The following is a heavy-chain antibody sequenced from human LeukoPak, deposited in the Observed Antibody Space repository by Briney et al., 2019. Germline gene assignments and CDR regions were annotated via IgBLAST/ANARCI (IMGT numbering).Heavy chain of an antibody. D-gene: IGHD3-3*01. CDR2: IGGSGGST. V-gene: IGHV3-23*01. Sequence: GGSLRLSCAASGFTFSSYAMSWVRQAPGKGLEWVSAIGGSGGSTYYADSVKGRFTISRDISKNTLYLQMNSLRAEDTAVYYCAKLLHDFWSGYYTGFDYWGQGTLVTVSS. CDR1: GFTFSSYA. J-gene: IGHJ4*02. CDR3: AKLLHDFWSGYYTGFDY.